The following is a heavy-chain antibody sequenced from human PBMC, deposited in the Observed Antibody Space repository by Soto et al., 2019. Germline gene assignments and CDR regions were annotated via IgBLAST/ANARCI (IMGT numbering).Heavy chain of an antibody. CDR1: GFSFSTYG. Sequence: EMQLLESGGGLVQPGGSLRLSCVVSGFSFSTYGVTWVRQAPGKGLEWVCGVSGGRGVTNNTDSVKGRFTISGDYSKNTVYLQMHSLRGEDTAVDYGTRWNGYGDLCGQGTLFTVSS. CDR2: VSGGRGVT. CDR3: TRWNGYGDL. J-gene: IGHJ5*02. D-gene: IGHD1-1*01. V-gene: IGHV3-23*01.